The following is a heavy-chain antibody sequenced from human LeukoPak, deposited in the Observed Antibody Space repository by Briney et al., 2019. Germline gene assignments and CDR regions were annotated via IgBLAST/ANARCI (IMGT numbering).Heavy chain of an antibody. D-gene: IGHD2/OR15-2a*01. CDR3: ARGGPSSKYYVA. CDR1: GASISSYY. J-gene: IGHJ5*02. Sequence: PSETLSLTCTVSGASISSYYWSWIRQPPGKALESIGYIYNSGSTYSPPLKSRVTMSIDTSKNQFSLKMSSVTAADTAVYYCARGGPSSKYYVAWGQGTLVTVSS. CDR2: IYNSGST. V-gene: IGHV4-59*01.